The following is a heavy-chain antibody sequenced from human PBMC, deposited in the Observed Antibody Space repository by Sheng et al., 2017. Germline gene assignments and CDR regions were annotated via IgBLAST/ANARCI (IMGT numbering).Heavy chain of an antibody. CDR1: GYTFTGYY. D-gene: IGHD2-21*01. V-gene: IGHV1-2*06. CDR2: INPNSGGT. J-gene: IGHJ6*03. Sequence: QVQLVQSGAEMKKPGASVKVSCKASGYTFTGYYMHWVRQAPGQGLEWMGRINPNSGGTNYAQKFQGRVTMTRDTSISTAYMELSRLRSDDTAVYYCARNCGRVFRSYYMDVWGKGTTVTVSS. CDR3: ARNCGRVFRSYYMDV.